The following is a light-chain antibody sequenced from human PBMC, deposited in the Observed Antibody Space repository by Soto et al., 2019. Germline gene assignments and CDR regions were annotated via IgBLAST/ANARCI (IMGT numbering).Light chain of an antibody. CDR1: SSDVGGYNY. V-gene: IGLV2-14*01. CDR3: SSYTSSSTLDV. CDR2: EVS. J-gene: IGLJ2*01. Sequence: QSALTQPASVSGSPGQSVTISCTGTSSDVGGYNYVSWYQQHPGKAPKLMIYEVSNRPSGVSNRFSGSKSGNTASLTISGLRAEDEADYYCSSYTSSSTLDVFGGGTKLTVL.